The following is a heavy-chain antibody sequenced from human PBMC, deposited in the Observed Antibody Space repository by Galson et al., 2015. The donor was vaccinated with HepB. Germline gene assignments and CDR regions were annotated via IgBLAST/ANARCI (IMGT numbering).Heavy chain of an antibody. CDR3: AKAGRYGYGYYYGMDV. J-gene: IGHJ6*02. V-gene: IGHV3-43*01. CDR1: GFTFDDYT. Sequence: SLRLSCAASGFTFDDYTMHWVRQAPGKGLEWVSLISWDGGSTYYADSVKGRFTISRDNSKNSLYLQMNSLRTEDTALYYCAKAGRYGYGYYYGMDVWGQGTTVTVSS. CDR2: ISWDGGST. D-gene: IGHD5-18*01.